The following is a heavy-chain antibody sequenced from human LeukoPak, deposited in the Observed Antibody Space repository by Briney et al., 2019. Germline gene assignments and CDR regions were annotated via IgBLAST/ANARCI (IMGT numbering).Heavy chain of an antibody. CDR1: GFTFSSYS. V-gene: IGHV3-21*01. D-gene: IGHD2-21*01. CDR2: ISSSSSYI. J-gene: IGHJ4*02. CDR3: ASSVRLVNFDY. Sequence: GGSLRLSCAASGFTFSSYSMNWVRQAPGKGLEWVSSISSSSSYICYADSVKGRFTISRDNAKNSLYLQMNSLRAEDTAVYYCASSVRLVNFDYWGQGTLVTVSS.